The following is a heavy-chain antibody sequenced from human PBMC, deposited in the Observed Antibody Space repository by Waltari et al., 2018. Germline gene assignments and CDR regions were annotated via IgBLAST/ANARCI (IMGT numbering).Heavy chain of an antibody. D-gene: IGHD6-13*01. CDR1: GGSFCGYY. CDR3: ARRPYSSSWYFTGSNWFDP. Sequence: QVQLQQWGAGLLKPSETLSLTCAVYGGSFCGYYWSWIRQPPGKGLEWIGEINHSGSTNYNPSLKSRVTISVDTSKNQFSLKLSSVTAADTAVYYCARRPYSSSWYFTGSNWFDPWGQGTLVTVSS. V-gene: IGHV4-34*01. CDR2: INHSGST. J-gene: IGHJ5*02.